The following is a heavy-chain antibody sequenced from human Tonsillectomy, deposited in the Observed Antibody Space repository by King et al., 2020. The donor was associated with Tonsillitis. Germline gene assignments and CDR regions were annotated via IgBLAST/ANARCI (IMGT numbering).Heavy chain of an antibody. CDR1: GYTFSGYY. D-gene: IGHD3-3*01. Sequence: QLVQSGAEVKKPGASVKVACKASGYTFSGYYIHWVRQAPGQGLEWMGWINPNSGGTNYAQKFQGRVTMTRDTSISTAYMELSRLRSDDTAVYHCARDENYDFSNWFDPWGQGTLVTVSS. J-gene: IGHJ5*02. CDR2: INPNSGGT. V-gene: IGHV1-2*02. CDR3: ARDENYDFSNWFDP.